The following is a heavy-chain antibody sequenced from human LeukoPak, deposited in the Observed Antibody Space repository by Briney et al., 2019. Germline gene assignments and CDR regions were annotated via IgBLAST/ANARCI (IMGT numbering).Heavy chain of an antibody. V-gene: IGHV1-8*01. CDR2: MNPNSGNT. Sequence: GASVKVSCKASGYTFTSYDINWVRQATGQGLEWMGWMNPNSGNTGYARKFQGRVTMTRNTSISTAYMELSSLRSEDTAVYYCARDYSNYGGWFDPWGQGTLVTVSS. J-gene: IGHJ5*02. CDR1: GYTFTSYD. CDR3: ARDYSNYGGWFDP. D-gene: IGHD4-11*01.